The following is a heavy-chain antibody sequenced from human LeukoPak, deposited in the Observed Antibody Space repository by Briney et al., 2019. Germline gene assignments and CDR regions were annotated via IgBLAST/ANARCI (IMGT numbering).Heavy chain of an antibody. D-gene: IGHD6-13*01. CDR3: ARDKIPSAGTPRGFDP. J-gene: IGHJ5*02. CDR2: IYYSGST. Sequence: SETLSLTCTVSGGSISSYYWSWIRQPPGRGLEWIGYIYYSGSTNYNPSLKSRVTISVDTSKNQFSLKLSSVTAADTAVYYCARDKIPSAGTPRGFDPWGQGTLVTVSS. CDR1: GGSISSYY. V-gene: IGHV4-59*01.